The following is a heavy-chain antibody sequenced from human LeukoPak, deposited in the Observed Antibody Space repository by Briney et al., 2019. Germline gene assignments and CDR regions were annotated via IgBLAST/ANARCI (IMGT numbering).Heavy chain of an antibody. CDR1: GGSISSYY. CDR2: IYYSGST. D-gene: IGHD5-12*01. CDR3: ARGYSGYPYYFDY. Sequence: SSETLSLTCTVSGGSISSYYWSWIRQPPGKGLEWIGYIYYSGSTNYNPSLKSRVTISVDTSKNQFSLKVSSVTAADTAVYYCARGYSGYPYYFDYWGQGTLVTVSS. V-gene: IGHV4-59*01. J-gene: IGHJ4*02.